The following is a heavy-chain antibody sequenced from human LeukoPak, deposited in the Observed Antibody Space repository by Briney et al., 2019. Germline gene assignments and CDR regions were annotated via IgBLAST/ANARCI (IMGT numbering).Heavy chain of an antibody. J-gene: IGHJ4*02. Sequence: SETLSLTCTVSGGSISSSSYYWGWIRQPPGKGLEWIGSIYYSGSTYYNPSLKSRVTISVDTSKNQFSLKLSSVTAADTAVYYRARFWRHYFDYWGQGTLVTVSS. CDR2: IYYSGST. CDR1: GGSISSSSYY. V-gene: IGHV4-39*01. CDR3: ARFWRHYFDY.